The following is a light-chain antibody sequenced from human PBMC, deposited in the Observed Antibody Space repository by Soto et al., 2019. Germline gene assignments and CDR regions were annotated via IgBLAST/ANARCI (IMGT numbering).Light chain of an antibody. Sequence: DVRMTQSPSSLSASVGDRVTITCLASQDIGDYLNWYQQKPDKAPKSLIYFASTLQSGVPSRFSASGSGTDFTLTISSLQPEDFATYYCQQFRSFPITFGQGTRLEIK. CDR3: QQFRSFPIT. CDR1: QDIGDY. J-gene: IGKJ5*01. CDR2: FAS. V-gene: IGKV1-16*01.